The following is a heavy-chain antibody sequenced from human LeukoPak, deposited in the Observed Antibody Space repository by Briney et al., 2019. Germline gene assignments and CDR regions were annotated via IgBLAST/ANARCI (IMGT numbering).Heavy chain of an antibody. Sequence: GGSLRLSCAASGFTFSSYWMSWVRQAPGKGLEWVANIKQDGSEKYYADSVKGRFTISRDNAKNSLYLQMNSLRAEDTAVYYCARDTSIAAAYYYYYYMDVWGKGTTVTVSS. CDR3: ARDTSIAAAYYYYYYMDV. J-gene: IGHJ6*03. V-gene: IGHV3-7*01. CDR1: GFTFSSYW. D-gene: IGHD6-13*01. CDR2: IKQDGSEK.